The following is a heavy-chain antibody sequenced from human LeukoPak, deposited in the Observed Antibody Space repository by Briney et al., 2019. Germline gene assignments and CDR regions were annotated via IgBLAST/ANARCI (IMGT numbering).Heavy chain of an antibody. J-gene: IGHJ4*02. CDR1: GFTFSDYY. CDR3: AREVVVPGAPYFFDY. D-gene: IGHD2-2*01. Sequence: GGSLRLSCAASGFTFSDYYMSWIRQAPGKGLEWVSYISSGGYTISYADSVRGRFTISRDNAKNSLYLHMNSLRAEDTAVYYCAREVVVPGAPYFFDYWGQGILVTVSS. CDR2: ISSGGYTI. V-gene: IGHV3-11*01.